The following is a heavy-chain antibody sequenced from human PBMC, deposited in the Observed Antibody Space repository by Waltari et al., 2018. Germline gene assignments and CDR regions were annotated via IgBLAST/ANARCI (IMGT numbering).Heavy chain of an antibody. CDR1: GRPFSTYA. J-gene: IGHJ3*02. CDR3: AKNGDVMLRATTFRDAFDI. D-gene: IGHD1-26*01. Sequence: QVQLVQSGAQMKKPGSSVQVPCRASGRPFSTYAVSWVRPAPGQGLEWMGGIIPGFGPPNYAQKFQGRVTFTADESTSTLYMELSILRSEDTAIYYCAKNGDVMLRATTFRDAFDIWGQGTMVTVSS. V-gene: IGHV1-69*01. CDR2: IIPGFGPP.